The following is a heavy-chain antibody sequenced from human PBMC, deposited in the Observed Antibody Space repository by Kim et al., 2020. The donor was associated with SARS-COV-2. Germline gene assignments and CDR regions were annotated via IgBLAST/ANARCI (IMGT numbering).Heavy chain of an antibody. CDR3: ARGTWFGDLGAFDY. J-gene: IGHJ4*02. CDR2: IYHSGST. V-gene: IGHV4-59*01. D-gene: IGHD3-10*01. Sequence: SETLSLTCTVSGGSISSYYWSWIRQPPGKGLEWIGYIYHSGSTNYNPSLESRVTISVDTSNNQFSLKLSSVTAADTAVYYCARGTWFGDLGAFDYWGQGT. CDR1: GGSISSYY.